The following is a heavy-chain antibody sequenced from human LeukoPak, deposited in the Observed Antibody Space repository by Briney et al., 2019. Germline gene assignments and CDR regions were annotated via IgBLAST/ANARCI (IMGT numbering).Heavy chain of an antibody. CDR3: ARGGWKYFDY. Sequence: SETLSLTCTVSGGSINSYYWSWIRQPPGKGLEWIGYIYYSGSTNYNPSLKSRVTISVDTSKNQFSLKLSSVTAADTAVYYCARGGWKYFDYWGQGTLVTVSS. CDR1: GGSINSYY. V-gene: IGHV4-59*12. D-gene: IGHD1-1*01. J-gene: IGHJ4*02. CDR2: IYYSGST.